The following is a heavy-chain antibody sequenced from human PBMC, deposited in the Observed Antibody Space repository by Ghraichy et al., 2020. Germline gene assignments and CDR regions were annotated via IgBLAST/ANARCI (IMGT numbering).Heavy chain of an antibody. CDR1: GFTFSSYT. Sequence: GGSLRLSCAASGFTFSSYTMNWVRQAPGKGLEWVSYISSSGSTIYYTDSVRGRFTISRDNAKNALYLQMNSLRDEDTAVYYCAREGSAWPYYFDCWGQGTLVTVSS. J-gene: IGHJ4*02. CDR2: ISSSGSTI. D-gene: IGHD6-19*01. CDR3: AREGSAWPYYFDC. V-gene: IGHV3-48*02.